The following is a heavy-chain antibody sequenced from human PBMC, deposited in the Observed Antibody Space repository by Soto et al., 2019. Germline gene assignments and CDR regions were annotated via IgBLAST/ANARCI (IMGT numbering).Heavy chain of an antibody. CDR3: ARAYPTITIDYYYGMDV. Sequence: KTSETLSLTCAVYGGSFSGYYWSWIRQPPGKGLEWIGEINHSGSTNYNPSLKSRVTISVDTSKNQFSLKLSSVTAADTAVYYCARAYPTITIDYYYGMDVWGQGTTVTVSS. CDR1: GGSFSGYY. J-gene: IGHJ6*02. V-gene: IGHV4-34*01. D-gene: IGHD3-3*01. CDR2: INHSGST.